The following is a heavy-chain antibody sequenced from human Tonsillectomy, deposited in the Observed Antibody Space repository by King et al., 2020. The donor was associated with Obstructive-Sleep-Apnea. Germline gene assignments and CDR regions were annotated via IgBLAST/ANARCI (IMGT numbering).Heavy chain of an antibody. CDR3: ARHGDSSGWYTLFDY. CDR2: IDPLDSYT. CDR1: GYSFTSYW. D-gene: IGHD6-19*01. J-gene: IGHJ4*02. V-gene: IGHV5-10-1*03. Sequence: VQLVESGAEVKKPGESLRISCKGSGYSFTSYWISWVRQMPGKGLEWMGMIDPLDSYTNYSPSFQGHVTISADKSISTAYLQWSSLKASDTAMYYCARHGDSSGWYTLFDYWGQGTLVTVSS.